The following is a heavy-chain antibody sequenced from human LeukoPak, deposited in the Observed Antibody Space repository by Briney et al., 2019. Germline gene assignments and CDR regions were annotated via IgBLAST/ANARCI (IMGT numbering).Heavy chain of an antibody. CDR2: IKQDGSEK. J-gene: IGHJ6*02. CDR3: ARGGGLDV. V-gene: IGHV3-7*03. Sequence: GGSLRLSCAASGFTFSSYAMTWVRQAPGKGLEWVASIKQDGSEKYYVDSVKGRFTISRDNAKNSLYLQMSNLRAEDTAVYFCARGGGLDVWGQGATVTVSS. CDR1: GFTFSSYA. D-gene: IGHD3-16*01.